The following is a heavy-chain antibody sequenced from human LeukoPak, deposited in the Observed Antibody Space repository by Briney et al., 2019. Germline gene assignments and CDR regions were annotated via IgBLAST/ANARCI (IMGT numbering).Heavy chain of an antibody. V-gene: IGHV4-38-2*02. CDR2: FYHSGST. J-gene: IGHJ4*02. Sequence: SETLSLTCTVSGYSISSGYYWGWIRQPPGKGLEWIGSFYHSGSTYYNPSLKSRVTISVDTSKNQFSLKLSSVTAADTAVYYCARERGYSYGYDYWGQGTLVTVSS. CDR1: GYSISSGYY. D-gene: IGHD5-18*01. CDR3: ARERGYSYGYDY.